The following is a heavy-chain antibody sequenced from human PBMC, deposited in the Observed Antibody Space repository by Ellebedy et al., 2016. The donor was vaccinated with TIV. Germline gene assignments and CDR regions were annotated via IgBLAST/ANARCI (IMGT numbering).Heavy chain of an antibody. D-gene: IGHD5-18*01. V-gene: IGHV3-23*01. CDR2: ISGNGGNT. CDR3: AKTKGYSDAFDS. J-gene: IGHJ3*01. CDR1: GFTFSRNV. Sequence: GESLKISCAVSGFTFSRNVMNWVRQAPGKGLEWVSSISGNGGNTYDADSVKGRFTISRDNSKNTLYLQMNGLRAEDTAIYYCAKTKGYSDAFDSWGQGTMVTVS.